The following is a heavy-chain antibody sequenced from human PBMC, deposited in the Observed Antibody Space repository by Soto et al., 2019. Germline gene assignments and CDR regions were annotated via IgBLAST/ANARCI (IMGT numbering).Heavy chain of an antibody. CDR1: GFTFSSYA. V-gene: IGHV3-30-3*01. CDR2: ISYDGSNK. Sequence: VQLVESGGGLVQPGGSLRLSCAASGFTFSSYAMHWVRQAPGKGLEWVAVISYDGSNKYYADSVKGRFTISRDNSKNTLYLQMNSLRAEDTAVYYCARMGGELLSDYYYGMDVWGQGTTVTVSS. J-gene: IGHJ6*02. CDR3: ARMGGELLSDYYYGMDV. D-gene: IGHD3-10*01.